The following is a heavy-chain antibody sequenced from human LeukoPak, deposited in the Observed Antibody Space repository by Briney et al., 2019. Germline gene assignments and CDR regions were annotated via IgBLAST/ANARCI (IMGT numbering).Heavy chain of an antibody. J-gene: IGHJ4*02. Sequence: SETLSLTCTVSNGSISMYYWSWVRQPAGKGLDWIGRISASGSTNYNPSLKSRVTMSLDTSKNQFSLKLSSVTAADTAVYYCAREITVARPFDYWGPGTLVTVSS. CDR2: ISASGST. CDR3: AREITVARPFDY. V-gene: IGHV4-4*07. CDR1: NGSISMYY. D-gene: IGHD4-23*01.